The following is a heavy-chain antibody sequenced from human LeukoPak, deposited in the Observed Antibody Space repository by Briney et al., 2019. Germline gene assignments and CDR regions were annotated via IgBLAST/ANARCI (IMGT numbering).Heavy chain of an antibody. CDR3: ATGGHVRVYDSSAYYGHY. D-gene: IGHD3-22*01. Sequence: ASVKVSCKASGYTFTSYYMYWVRQAPGQGLEWMGIINPNRGSTSYAQRFQGRVTMTRDMSTSTVYMELSSLRSEDTAVYYCATGGHVRVYDSSAYYGHYWGQGTLVTVSS. V-gene: IGHV1-46*01. CDR1: GYTFTSYY. J-gene: IGHJ4*02. CDR2: INPNRGST.